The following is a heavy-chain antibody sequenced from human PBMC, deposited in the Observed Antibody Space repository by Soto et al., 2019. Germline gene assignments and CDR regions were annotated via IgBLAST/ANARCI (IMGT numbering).Heavy chain of an antibody. CDR1: GFTFSSYG. CDR3: ARDSCEDYYDSSGYYCY. V-gene: IGHV3-33*01. D-gene: IGHD3-22*01. Sequence: TGGSLRLSCAASGFTFSSYGMHWVRQAPGKGLEWVAVIWYDGSNKYYADSVKGRFTISRDNSKNTLYLQMNSLRAEDTAVYYCARDSCEDYYDSSGYYCYWGQGTLVTVSS. CDR2: IWYDGSNK. J-gene: IGHJ4*02.